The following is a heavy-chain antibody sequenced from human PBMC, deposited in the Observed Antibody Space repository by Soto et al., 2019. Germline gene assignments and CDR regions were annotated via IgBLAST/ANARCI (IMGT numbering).Heavy chain of an antibody. CDR1: GYSFTSYW. J-gene: IGHJ3*02. CDR2: IYPGDSDT. D-gene: IGHD1-1*01. V-gene: IGHV5-51*01. Sequence: GESLKISCKGSGYSFTSYWIGWVRQMPGKGLEWMGVIYPGDSDTRYSPSFQGQVTISADKSISTAYLQWSSLKASDTAMYYCARQGPRWAYTTAPGSDAFDIWGQGTVVTVSS. CDR3: ARQGPRWAYTTAPGSDAFDI.